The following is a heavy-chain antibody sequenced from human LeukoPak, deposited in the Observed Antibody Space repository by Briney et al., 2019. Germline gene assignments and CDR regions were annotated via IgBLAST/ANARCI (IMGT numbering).Heavy chain of an antibody. CDR1: GGSISSSSYY. J-gene: IGHJ5*02. Sequence: PSETLSLTCTVSGGSISSSSYYWGWIRQPPGKGLEWIGSIYYSGSTYYNPSLKSRVTISVDTSKNQFSLKLSSVTAADTAVYYCARAAQWLVLNWFDPWGQGTLVTVSS. V-gene: IGHV4-39*07. CDR2: IYYSGST. CDR3: ARAAQWLVLNWFDP. D-gene: IGHD6-19*01.